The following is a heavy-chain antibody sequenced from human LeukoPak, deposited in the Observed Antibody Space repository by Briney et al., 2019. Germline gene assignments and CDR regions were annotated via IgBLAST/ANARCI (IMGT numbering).Heavy chain of an antibody. CDR2: ISADNGDT. V-gene: IGHV1-18*01. CDR1: GYIFSNFQ. Sequence: ASVKVSCKTSGYIFSNFQIGGFGQAPGRGLEGWGWISADNGDTNYAQKFQDRVTMTTDTSTNTAYMELGGLTSEDTAVYYCARLYRTVVRFEATLDSWGQGTLVTVFS. CDR3: ARLYRTVVRFEATLDS. D-gene: IGHD2-8*01. J-gene: IGHJ4*02.